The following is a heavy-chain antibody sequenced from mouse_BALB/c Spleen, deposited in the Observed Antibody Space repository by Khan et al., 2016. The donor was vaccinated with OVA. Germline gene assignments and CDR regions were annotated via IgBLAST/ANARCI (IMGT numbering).Heavy chain of an antibody. Sequence: EVQLVETGPGLVKPSQSLSLTCTVTGYSITSGYGWNWIRQFPGNKLEWIGYISYSGSTNYNPSLKSRFSFTRDTSKNQFFLQLNSVTTEDTATYYCDRTARIKYWGQGTTLTVSS. J-gene: IGHJ2*01. V-gene: IGHV3-2*02. CDR3: DRTARIKY. CDR1: GYSITSGYG. CDR2: ISYSGST. D-gene: IGHD1-2*01.